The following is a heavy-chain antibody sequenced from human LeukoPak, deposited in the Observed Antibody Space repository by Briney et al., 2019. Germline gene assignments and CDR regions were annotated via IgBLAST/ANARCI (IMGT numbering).Heavy chain of an antibody. D-gene: IGHD3-3*01. CDR2: ISCSGGST. J-gene: IGHJ6*03. CDR1: GFTFSSYA. CDR3: AKSTYYDFWSGYQYYMDV. V-gene: IGHV3-23*01. Sequence: GGSLRLTCAASGFTFSSYARSWVRQAPGKGLEWVSAISCSGGSTYYADSVRGRFTIFRYNSKNTLYLQMTSLRADDTAVYYCAKSTYYDFWSGYQYYMDVWGKETTVTVSS.